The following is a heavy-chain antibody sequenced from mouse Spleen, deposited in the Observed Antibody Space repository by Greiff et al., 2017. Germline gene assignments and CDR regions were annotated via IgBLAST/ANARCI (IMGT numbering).Heavy chain of an antibody. V-gene: IGHV1-50*01. CDR1: GYTFTSYW. CDR3: ARRDSNYWYFDV. Sequence: QVQLQQPGAELVKPGASVKLSCKASGYTFTSYWMQWVKQRPGQGLEWIGEIDPSDSYTNYNQKFKGKATLTVDTSSSTAYMQLSSLTSGDSAVYYCARRDSNYWYFDVWGTGTTVTVSS. D-gene: IGHD2-5*01. CDR2: IDPSDSYT. J-gene: IGHJ1*03.